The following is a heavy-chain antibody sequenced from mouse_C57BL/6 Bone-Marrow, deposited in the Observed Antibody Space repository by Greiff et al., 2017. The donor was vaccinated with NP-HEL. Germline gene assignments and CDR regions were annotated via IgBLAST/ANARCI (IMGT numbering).Heavy chain of an antibody. CDR3: ARVYYSNRFDY. CDR2: INPSTGGT. CDR1: GYSFTGYY. D-gene: IGHD2-5*01. J-gene: IGHJ2*01. Sequence: VQLKESGPELVKPGASVKISCKASGYSFTGYYMNWVKQSPEKSLEWIGEINPSTGGTTYNQKFKAKATLTVDKSSSTAYMQLKSLTSEDSAVYYCARVYYSNRFDYWGQGTTLTVSS. V-gene: IGHV1-42*01.